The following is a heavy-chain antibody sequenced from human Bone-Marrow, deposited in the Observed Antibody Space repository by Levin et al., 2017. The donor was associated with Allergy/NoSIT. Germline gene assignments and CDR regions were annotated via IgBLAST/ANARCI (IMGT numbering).Heavy chain of an antibody. CDR1: GYSFADYL. Sequence: ASVKVSCKATGYSFADYLMHWVRQAPGQGLNWMGWVIPNTGATHSAQEFQGRITMTRDTSISTAYMELSGLTSDDTAIYYCARENTSGRKYYFDFWGQGALVTVSS. CDR2: VIPNTGAT. J-gene: IGHJ4*02. D-gene: IGHD3-22*01. CDR3: ARENTSGRKYYFDF. V-gene: IGHV1-2*02.